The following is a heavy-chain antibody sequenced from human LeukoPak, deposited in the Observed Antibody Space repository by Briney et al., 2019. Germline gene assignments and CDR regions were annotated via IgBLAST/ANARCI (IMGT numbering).Heavy chain of an antibody. Sequence: ASVKVSCKASGYTFTGYYIHWVRQAPGQGLEWMGWINPNGGDTNYAQKFQGRVTMTRDTSIATAYMELSRLRFDDTAVCYCARLPEYSSSPFDYWGQGTLVTVSS. J-gene: IGHJ4*02. D-gene: IGHD6-13*01. CDR1: GYTFTGYY. CDR2: INPNGGDT. CDR3: ARLPEYSSSPFDY. V-gene: IGHV1-2*02.